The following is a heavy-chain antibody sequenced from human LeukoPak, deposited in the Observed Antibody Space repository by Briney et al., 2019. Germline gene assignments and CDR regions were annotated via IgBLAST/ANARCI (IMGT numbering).Heavy chain of an antibody. CDR3: AKDLSYGSNWFNP. V-gene: IGHV3-33*06. J-gene: IGHJ5*02. CDR2: IWYDGSKK. CDR1: GFTFSSHG. D-gene: IGHD5-18*01. Sequence: PGGSLRLSCAASGFTFSSHGMHWVRQAPGKGLEWVALIWYDGSKKNYADSVKGRFTISRDDSKGTLYLQINSLRAEDTAVYYCAKDLSYGSNWFNPWGQGTLVTVSS.